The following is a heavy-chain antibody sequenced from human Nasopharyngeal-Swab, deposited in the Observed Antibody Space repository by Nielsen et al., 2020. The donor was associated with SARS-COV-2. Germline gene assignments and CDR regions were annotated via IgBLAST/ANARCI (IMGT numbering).Heavy chain of an antibody. Sequence: GGSLRLSCAASGLTFSSHWMSWVRQAPGKGPEWVAKINEDGSDKYYVDSVKGRFTISRDNAKNSLYLQMNSLRAEDTAVYYCAKDGTKYDILTGLDYWGQGTLVTVSS. CDR2: INEDGSDK. CDR3: AKDGTKYDILTGLDY. CDR1: GLTFSSHW. J-gene: IGHJ4*02. D-gene: IGHD3-9*01. V-gene: IGHV3-7*01.